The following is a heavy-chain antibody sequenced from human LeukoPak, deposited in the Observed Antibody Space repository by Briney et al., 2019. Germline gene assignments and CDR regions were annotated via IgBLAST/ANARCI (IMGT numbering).Heavy chain of an antibody. D-gene: IGHD3-10*01. CDR1: GFTFSSYA. Sequence: GGSLRLSCAASGFTFSSYAMHWVRQAPGKGLEWVAVISYDGSNKYYADSVKGRFTISRDNSKNTLYLQMNSLRAEDTAVFYCAKDGSRSREVFPYYYGSGRLQYMDVWGKGTTVIISS. CDR3: AKDGSRSREVFPYYYGSGRLQYMDV. V-gene: IGHV3-30*04. CDR2: ISYDGSNK. J-gene: IGHJ6*03.